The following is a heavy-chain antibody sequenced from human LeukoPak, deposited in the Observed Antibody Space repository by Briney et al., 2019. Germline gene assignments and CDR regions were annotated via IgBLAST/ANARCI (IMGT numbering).Heavy chain of an antibody. CDR3: AKILKSQDYYVSSSFWESGDFDV. CDR2: ISWNSGSI. D-gene: IGHD3-22*01. Sequence: GGSLRLSCAASGFTFDDYAMHWVRQRPGKGLEWVSGISWNSGSIGYADSVQGRFSISRDNAKNSLYLQMNSLGAEDMALYYCAKILKSQDYYVSSSFWESGDFDVWGQGTVVTVSS. CDR1: GFTFDDYA. J-gene: IGHJ3*01. V-gene: IGHV3-9*03.